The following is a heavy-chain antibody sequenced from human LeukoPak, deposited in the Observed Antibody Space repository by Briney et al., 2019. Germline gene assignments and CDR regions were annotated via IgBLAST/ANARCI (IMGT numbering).Heavy chain of an antibody. V-gene: IGHV4-59*13. Sequence: SETLSLTCTVSGGSISSYYWSWIRQPRGKGLECLGYIYNTGATNFNPSLKSRLTMSLDKSKNQFSLNLTSVTSADTAVYYCAREKATLAACYFDYWGQGILVTVSS. CDR1: GGSISSYY. J-gene: IGHJ4*02. CDR3: AREKATLAACYFDY. CDR2: IYNTGAT. D-gene: IGHD6-13*01.